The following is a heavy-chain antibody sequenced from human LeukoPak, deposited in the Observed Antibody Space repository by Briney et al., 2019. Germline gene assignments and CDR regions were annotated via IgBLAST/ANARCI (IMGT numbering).Heavy chain of an antibody. CDR2: IYTSGST. J-gene: IGHJ6*03. V-gene: IGHV4-61*02. CDR1: GGSISSGNYY. Sequence: PSQTLSLTCTVSGGSISSGNYYWSWIRQPAGKGLEWIGRIYTSGSTNYNPSLKSRVTISVDTSKNQFSLKLSSVTAADTAVYYCARLSGIAVAGYYYYYYMDVWGKGTTVTISS. CDR3: ARLSGIAVAGYYYYYYMDV. D-gene: IGHD6-19*01.